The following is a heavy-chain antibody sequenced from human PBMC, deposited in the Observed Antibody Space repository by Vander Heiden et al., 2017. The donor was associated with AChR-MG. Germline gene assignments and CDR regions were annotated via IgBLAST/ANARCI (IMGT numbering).Heavy chain of an antibody. CDR1: GGSFSGYY. V-gene: IGHV4-34*01. Sequence: QVQLQQWGAGLLKPSETLSLTCAVYGGSFSGYYWSWIRQPPGKGLEWIGEINHSGSTNYNPSLKSRVTISVDTSKNQFSLKLSSVTAADTAVYYCARLKKYYYYYYGMDVWGQGTTVTVSS. CDR3: ARLKKYYYYYYGMDV. J-gene: IGHJ6*02. CDR2: INHSGST.